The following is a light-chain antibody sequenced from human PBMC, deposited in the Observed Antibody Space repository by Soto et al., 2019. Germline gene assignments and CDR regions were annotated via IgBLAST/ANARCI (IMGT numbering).Light chain of an antibody. CDR3: QSYDSSLSGRYV. Sequence: QSVLTQPPSVSGAPGQRVTISCTGSSSNIGAGYDVHWYQQLPGTAPKLLIYGNSNRPSGVPDRFSGSKSGTSASLAITGLQAEDEADCYCQSYDSSLSGRYVFGTGTKVTVL. J-gene: IGLJ1*01. CDR1: SSNIGAGYD. CDR2: GNS. V-gene: IGLV1-40*01.